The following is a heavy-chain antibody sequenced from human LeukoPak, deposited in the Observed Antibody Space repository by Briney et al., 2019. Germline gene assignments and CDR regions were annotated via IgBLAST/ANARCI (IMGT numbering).Heavy chain of an antibody. CDR3: ARALGQQSYYAMDV. CDR2: INPNSGGV. D-gene: IGHD1/OR15-1a*01. J-gene: IGHJ6*02. V-gene: IGHV1-2*02. CDR1: GYSXTGYN. Sequence: ASVKVSCKASGYSXTGYNLHWVRQAPGQGLEWMGWINPNSGGVNYAQKFQGRVTMTRDTSISTAYMELSSLRIDDTAVYHCARALGQQSYYAMDVWGQGTTVTVSS.